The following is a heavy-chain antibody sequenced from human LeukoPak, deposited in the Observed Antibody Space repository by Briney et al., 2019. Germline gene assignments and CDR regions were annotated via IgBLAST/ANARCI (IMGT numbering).Heavy chain of an antibody. CDR1: GFTFSSYG. CDR2: IRSDGSNK. J-gene: IGHJ6*04. Sequence: GGSLRLSCAASGFTFSSYGMHWVRQAPGKGLEWVAFIRSDGSNKYYADSVKGRFTISRDNSESTLYLQMNSLRAEDTAVYYCAELGITMIGGVWGKGTTVTISS. D-gene: IGHD3-10*02. V-gene: IGHV3-30*02. CDR3: AELGITMIGGV.